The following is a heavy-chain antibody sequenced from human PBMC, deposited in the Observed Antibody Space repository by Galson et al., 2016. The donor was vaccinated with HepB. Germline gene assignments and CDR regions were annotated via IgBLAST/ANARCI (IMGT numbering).Heavy chain of an antibody. J-gene: IGHJ2*01. V-gene: IGHV3-9*01. CDR3: AKEHAGSRGWYFDR. CDR1: GFSFEDHG. Sequence: SLRLSCAASGFSFEDHGMHWVRQAPGKGLERVSSINWNSRSLDYADSVRGRFTISRDNAKNSLFLQMNSLKLEDAALYYCAKEHAGSRGWYFDRWGRGTLVTVSS. D-gene: IGHD1-26*01. CDR2: INWNSRSL.